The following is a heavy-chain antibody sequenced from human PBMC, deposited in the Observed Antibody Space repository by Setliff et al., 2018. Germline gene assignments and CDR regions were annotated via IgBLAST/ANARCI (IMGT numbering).Heavy chain of an antibody. V-gene: IGHV4-34*12. J-gene: IGHJ6*03. CDR3: ARAISGWYSAHYYYMDV. D-gene: IGHD6-19*01. CDR2: IFYNGMA. CDR1: SGSFSGYY. Sequence: PSETLSLTCAVYSGSFSGYYWSWIRQPPGKGLEWIGSIFYNGMAYYNPSLKSRVTISVDASKNQLSLNLRSVTAADTAVYYCARAISGWYSAHYYYMDVWGKGTTVTVSS.